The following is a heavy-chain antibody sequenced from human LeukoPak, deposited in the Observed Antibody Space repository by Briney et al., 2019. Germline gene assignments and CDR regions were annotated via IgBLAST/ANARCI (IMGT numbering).Heavy chain of an antibody. J-gene: IGHJ4*02. V-gene: IGHV1-18*04. CDR3: ARGSGYGSGSYNDY. CDR2: ICAYNGNT. CDR1: GYTLSRYG. Sequence: GASVKVSCKASGYTLSRYGISWVRQAPGQGLEWMGWICAYNGNTNYAQKLQGRVTMTTDTSTSTAYMELRSLRSDDTAVYYCARGSGYGSGSYNDYWGQGTLVTVSS. D-gene: IGHD3-10*01.